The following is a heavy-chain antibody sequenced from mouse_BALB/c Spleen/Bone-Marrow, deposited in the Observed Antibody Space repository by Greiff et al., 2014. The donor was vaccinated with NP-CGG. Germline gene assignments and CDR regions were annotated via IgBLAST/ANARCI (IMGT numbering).Heavy chain of an antibody. Sequence: QVQLQQSGAELMKPGASVKISCKATGYTFSSYWIEWVKQRPGHGLEWIGEILPGSGSSNYNEKFKGKATTTADTSSNTAYMQLSSLTSEDSAVYYCTRWGWSSDYWGQGTTLTVSS. D-gene: IGHD2-3*01. CDR2: ILPGSGSS. V-gene: IGHV1-9*01. CDR1: GYTFSSYW. J-gene: IGHJ2*01. CDR3: TRWGWSSDY.